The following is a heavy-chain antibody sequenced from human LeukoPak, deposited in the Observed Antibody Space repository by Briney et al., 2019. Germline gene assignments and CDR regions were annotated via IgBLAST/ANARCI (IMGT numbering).Heavy chain of an antibody. V-gene: IGHV3-48*04. CDR1: GFTFSSYN. Sequence: QPGESLRLSCAASGFTFSSYNMDWVRQAPGKGLEWVSYISRSMNTIYYTDSVKGRFTISRGNTKNSLYLQMNSLRAEDTAVYYCARAPVRYYYDSSGYYDFDYWGQGTLVTVSS. J-gene: IGHJ4*02. D-gene: IGHD3-22*01. CDR2: ISRSMNTI. CDR3: ARAPVRYYYDSSGYYDFDY.